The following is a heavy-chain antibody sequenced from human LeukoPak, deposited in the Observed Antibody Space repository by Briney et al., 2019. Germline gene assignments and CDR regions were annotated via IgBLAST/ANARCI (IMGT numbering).Heavy chain of an antibody. D-gene: IGHD3-22*01. CDR1: GFTFSRYA. V-gene: IGHV3-23*01. Sequence: PGGSLRLSCAASGFTFSRYAMTWVRQAPGKGREWVSGISASGGSTYYADSARGRFTISRDNSKDTLYMQMNSLRADDTAVYYCASYYDSPAYFAHWGQGTLVTVSS. CDR3: ASYYDSPAYFAH. CDR2: ISASGGST. J-gene: IGHJ4*02.